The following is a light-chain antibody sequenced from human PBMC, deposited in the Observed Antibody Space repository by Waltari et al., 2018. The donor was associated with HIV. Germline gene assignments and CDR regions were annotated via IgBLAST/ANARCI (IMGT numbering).Light chain of an antibody. CDR3: CSYAGSSTLV. V-gene: IGLV2-23*02. Sequence: QSALTQPASVSGSPGQSITISCTGTSRAVGTYNLVSWYPQHPAKAPKLRVYEVNRRPAGVSNRFSGSKYGNTASLTISGLQAEDEADYYCCSYAGSSTLVFGGGTKVTVL. J-gene: IGLJ3*02. CDR1: SRAVGTYNL. CDR2: EVN.